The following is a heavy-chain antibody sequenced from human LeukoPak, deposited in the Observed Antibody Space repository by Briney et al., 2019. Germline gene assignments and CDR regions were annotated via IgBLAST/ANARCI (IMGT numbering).Heavy chain of an antibody. CDR3: ATDQDHGYFRQ. CDR2: IKEDGGEK. J-gene: IGHJ1*01. Sequence: GGSLRLSCVASGFTFRRYWMTWVRQAPGKKPEWVANIKEDGGEKYYDDSVRGRFTISRDNAKNTLYLDMNSLRAEDTAVFYCATDQDHGYFRQWGQGSLVIVSS. CDR1: GFTFRRYW. V-gene: IGHV3-7*01. D-gene: IGHD3-22*01.